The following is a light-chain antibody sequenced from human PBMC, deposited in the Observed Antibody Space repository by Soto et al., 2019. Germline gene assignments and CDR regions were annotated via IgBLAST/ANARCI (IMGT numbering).Light chain of an antibody. V-gene: IGLV1-47*01. J-gene: IGLJ2*01. CDR2: RNN. CDR3: ASWHDSLRGWI. Sequence: QSVLTQPPSASGTPGQRVTISCSGSSSNIGSNYVYWYQHLPGTATKLLIYRNNQRPSGVPDRFSGSKSGTSASLAISGLRSEDEADYYCASWHDSLRGWIFGGGTQLTVL. CDR1: SSNIGSNY.